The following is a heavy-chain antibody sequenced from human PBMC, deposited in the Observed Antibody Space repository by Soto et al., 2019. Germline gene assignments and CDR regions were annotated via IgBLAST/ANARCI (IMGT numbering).Heavy chain of an antibody. Sequence: PSETLSLTCAFYGGSFSGYYWSWIRQPPGKGLEWIGEINHSGSTNYNPSLKSRVTISVETSKNRFSLELSSVTAADTAVYYCARVGGLTGGMDVWGQGTTVTVSS. CDR2: INHSGST. CDR3: ARVGGLTGGMDV. J-gene: IGHJ6*02. D-gene: IGHD2-15*01. V-gene: IGHV4-34*01. CDR1: GGSFSGYY.